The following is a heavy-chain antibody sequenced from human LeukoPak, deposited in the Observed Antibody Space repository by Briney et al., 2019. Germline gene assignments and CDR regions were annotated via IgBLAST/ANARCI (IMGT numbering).Heavy chain of an antibody. J-gene: IGHJ4*02. V-gene: IGHV4-34*01. CDR3: ARGRLSRYYDILTGSYFDY. Sequence: SETLSLTCTVSGGSISSYYWSWIRQPPGKGLEWIGEISHSGSTNYNPSLKSRVTISVDTSKNQFSLKLSSVTAADTAVYYCARGRLSRYYDILTGSYFDYWGQGTLVTVSS. CDR2: ISHSGST. D-gene: IGHD3-9*01. CDR1: GGSISSYY.